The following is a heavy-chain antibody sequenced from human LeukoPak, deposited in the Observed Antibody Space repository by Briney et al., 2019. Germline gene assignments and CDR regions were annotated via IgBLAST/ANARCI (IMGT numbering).Heavy chain of an antibody. CDR2: ISSSSSTI. J-gene: IGHJ4*02. V-gene: IGHV3-48*02. D-gene: IGHD4-23*01. CDR3: ARDDGNSLDY. CDR1: GFTFSSYS. Sequence: SGGSLRLSCAASGFTFSSYSMNWVRQAPGKGLGWVSYISSSSSTIYYADSVKGRFTISRDNAKNSLSLQMNSLRDEDTAVYYCARDDGNSLDYWGQGTLVTVSS.